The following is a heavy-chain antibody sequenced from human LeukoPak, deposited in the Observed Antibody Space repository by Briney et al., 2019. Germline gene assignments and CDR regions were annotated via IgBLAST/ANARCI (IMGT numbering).Heavy chain of an antibody. CDR2: ITSSSSYI. CDR3: AKVLSNYYDSSGYYPFDY. J-gene: IGHJ4*02. Sequence: TGGSLRLSCAASGFTFSSYNMNWVRQAPGKGLEWVSSITSSSSYIYYADSVKGRFTISRDNSKNTLYLQMNSLRAEDTAVYYCAKVLSNYYDSSGYYPFDYWGQGTLVTVSS. D-gene: IGHD3-22*01. CDR1: GFTFSSYN. V-gene: IGHV3-21*04.